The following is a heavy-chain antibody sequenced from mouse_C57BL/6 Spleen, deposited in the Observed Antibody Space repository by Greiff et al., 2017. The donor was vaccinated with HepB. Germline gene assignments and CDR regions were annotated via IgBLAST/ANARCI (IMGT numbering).Heavy chain of an antibody. D-gene: IGHD4-1*01. CDR3: SRADWRDY. CDR1: GYTFTSYW. CDR2: IDPTDSYT. J-gene: IGHJ2*01. V-gene: IGHV1-50*01. Sequence: VQLQQPGAELVKPGASVKLSCKASGYTFTSYWMQWVKQRPGQGLEWIGEIDPTDSYTNSNQKFKGKATLTVATSSSTAYMRLSSLTAAYSAVYYWSRADWRDYWGQGTTLTVSS.